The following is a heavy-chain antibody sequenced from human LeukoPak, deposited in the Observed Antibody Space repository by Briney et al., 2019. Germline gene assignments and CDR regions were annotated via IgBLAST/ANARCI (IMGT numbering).Heavy chain of an antibody. CDR2: MNPNSGNT. J-gene: IGHJ5*02. CDR1: GYTFTSYD. Sequence: GASVKVSCKASGYTFTSYDINWVRQATGQGLEWMGWMNPNSGNTGYAQEFQGRVTMTRNTSISTAYMELSSLRSEDTAVYYCARGSLEYYDFWSGSRWDWFDPWGQGTLVTVSS. V-gene: IGHV1-8*01. CDR3: ARGSLEYYDFWSGSRWDWFDP. D-gene: IGHD3-3*01.